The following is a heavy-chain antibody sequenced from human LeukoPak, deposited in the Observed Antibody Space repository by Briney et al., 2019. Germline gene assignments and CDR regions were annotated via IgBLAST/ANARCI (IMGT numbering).Heavy chain of an antibody. CDR1: GFTFSDYN. CDR2: ITNGGSTI. J-gene: IGHJ6*02. D-gene: IGHD3-9*01. CDR3: ARSIGLTGGGVDV. Sequence: GGSLRLSCAASGFTFSDYNMNWVRQAPGKGLEWVSYITNGGSTIHHADFVKGRFTISRDNAKKTLYLQMNSLRAEDTAVYYCARSIGLTGGGVDVWGQGTTVTVSS. V-gene: IGHV3-11*01.